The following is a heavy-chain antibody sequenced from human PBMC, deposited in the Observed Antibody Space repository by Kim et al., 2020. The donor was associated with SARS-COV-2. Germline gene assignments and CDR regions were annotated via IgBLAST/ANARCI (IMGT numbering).Heavy chain of an antibody. Sequence: ASVKVSCKASGYTFTSYGISWVRQAPGQGLEWMGWISAYNGNTNYAQKLQGRVTMTTDTSTSTAYMELRSLRSDDTAVYYCARVINYYDSSGYYYAYFDYWGQGTLVTVSS. CDR1: GYTFTSYG. V-gene: IGHV1-18*01. D-gene: IGHD3-22*01. J-gene: IGHJ4*02. CDR2: ISAYNGNT. CDR3: ARVINYYDSSGYYYAYFDY.